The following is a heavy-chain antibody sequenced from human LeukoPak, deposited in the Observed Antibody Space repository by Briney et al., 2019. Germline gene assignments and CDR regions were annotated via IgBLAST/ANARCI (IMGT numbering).Heavy chain of an antibody. Sequence: GASVKVSCKASGYTFTSYDINWVRQATGQGLEWMGWMNANSGDTGYAQNFQGRVTMARNTSISTAYMELSSLRSEDTAIYYCARGGTYLPFGYWGQGILVTVSS. D-gene: IGHD3-10*01. J-gene: IGHJ4*02. CDR3: ARGGTYLPFGY. CDR1: GYTFTSYD. CDR2: MNANSGDT. V-gene: IGHV1-8*01.